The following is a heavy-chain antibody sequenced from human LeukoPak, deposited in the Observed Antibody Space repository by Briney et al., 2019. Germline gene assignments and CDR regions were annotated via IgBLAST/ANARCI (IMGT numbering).Heavy chain of an antibody. D-gene: IGHD4-23*01. CDR3: ARDERGYGGKIL. Sequence: GGSLRLSCAASGFTFTSYAMSWVRQAPGKGLEWVSAISGTGGNTYYADSVKGRFTISRDNSKNTLYLQMNSLRAEDTAVYYCARDERGYGGKILWXXGTLVTVSS. V-gene: IGHV3-23*01. J-gene: IGHJ4*01. CDR1: GFTFTSYA. CDR2: ISGTGGNT.